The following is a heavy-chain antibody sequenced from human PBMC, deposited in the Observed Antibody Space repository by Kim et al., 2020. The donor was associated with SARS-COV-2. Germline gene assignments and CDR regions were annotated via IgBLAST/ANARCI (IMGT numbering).Heavy chain of an antibody. CDR3: ARGKRIAAPPPPSYYYYYGMDV. D-gene: IGHD6-6*01. Sequence: SETLSLTCAVYGGSFSGYYWSWIRQPPGKGLEWIGEINHSGSTNYNPSLKSRVTISVDTSKNQFSLKLSSVTAADTAVYYCARGKRIAAPPPPSYYYYYGMDVWGQGTTVTVSS. CDR1: GGSFSGYY. CDR2: INHSGST. J-gene: IGHJ6*02. V-gene: IGHV4-34*01.